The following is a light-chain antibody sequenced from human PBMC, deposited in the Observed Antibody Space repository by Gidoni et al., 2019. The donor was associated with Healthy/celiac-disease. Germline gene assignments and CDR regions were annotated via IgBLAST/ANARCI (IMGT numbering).Light chain of an antibody. CDR3: SSYAGSYTYVV. CDR2: DVS. Sequence: QSALTQPRSVSGSPGQSVTIYCTGTSGDVGGYNYVSWFHQYSGKAPKFMIYDVSKRPSGVPDRFSGSKSGNTASLTISGLQAEDEADYYCSSYAGSYTYVVFGGGTKLTVL. V-gene: IGLV2-11*01. CDR1: SGDVGGYNY. J-gene: IGLJ2*01.